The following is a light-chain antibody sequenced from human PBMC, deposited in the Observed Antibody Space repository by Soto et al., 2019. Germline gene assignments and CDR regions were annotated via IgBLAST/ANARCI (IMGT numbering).Light chain of an antibody. V-gene: IGKV1-5*03. J-gene: IGKJ1*01. Sequence: DIHMTQSPSTLSAPVGDRVTITCRASQSISIWLAWYQQKPGKAPNLLIYKTSSLESGVPSRFSGSGSGTEFTLTISSLQPDDFATYYCQHWNDYSWTFGQGTKVDVK. CDR2: KTS. CDR1: QSISIW. CDR3: QHWNDYSWT.